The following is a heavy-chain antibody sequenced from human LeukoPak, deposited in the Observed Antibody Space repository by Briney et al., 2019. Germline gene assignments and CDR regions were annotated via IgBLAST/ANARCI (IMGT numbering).Heavy chain of an antibody. D-gene: IGHD3-22*01. CDR3: ARGCYHDSSGHWLE. CDR2: IYSSGYT. CDR1: TSSIDGNY. J-gene: IGHJ4*02. V-gene: IGHV4-59*01. Sequence: PSETLSLTCTVYTSSIDGNYWMWLRQPPGKGLEWIGYIYSSGYTNYNPSLKSRVTIAVDTSKNQFSLRLSCVAAADTAVYYCARGCYHDSSGHWLEWGQGTLVTVSS.